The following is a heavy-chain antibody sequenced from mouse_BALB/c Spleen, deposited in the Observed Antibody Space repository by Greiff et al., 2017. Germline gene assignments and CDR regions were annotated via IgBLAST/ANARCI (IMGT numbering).Heavy chain of an antibody. V-gene: IGHV5-6-4*01. J-gene: IGHJ2*01. D-gene: IGHD4-1*01. CDR3: TRDPGLDY. CDR2: ISSGGSYT. CDR1: GFTFSSYT. Sequence: EVNLVESGGGLVKPGGSLKLSCAASGFTFSSYTMSWVRQTPEKRLEWVATISSGGSYTYYPDSVKGRFTISRDNAKNTLYLQRSSLKSEDTAMYYCTRDPGLDYWGQGTTLTVSS.